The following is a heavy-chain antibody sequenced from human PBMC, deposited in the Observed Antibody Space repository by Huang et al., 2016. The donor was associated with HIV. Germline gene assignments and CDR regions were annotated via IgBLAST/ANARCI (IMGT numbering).Heavy chain of an antibody. D-gene: IGHD3-10*01. V-gene: IGHV3-30*03. CDR1: GFVFRSHG. CDR3: ARWVGELDTDY. J-gene: IGHJ4*02. Sequence: QVFLVQSGGGVVQPGRSLRLSCEVSGFVFRSHGMHGVRQAPGKGLGWLSVISYDGTTKYYANSVKGRFTISRDNSKNTLYLQMNSLKPDDTAVYYCARWVGELDTDYWGQGTLVTVSS. CDR2: ISYDGTTK.